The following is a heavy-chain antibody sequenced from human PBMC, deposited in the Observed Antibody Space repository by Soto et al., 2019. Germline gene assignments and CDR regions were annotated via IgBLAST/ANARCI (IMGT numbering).Heavy chain of an antibody. J-gene: IGHJ4*02. CDR2: ISGSGGST. Sequence: EVQLLESGGGLVQPGGSLRLSCAASGFTFSSYAMSWVRQAPGKGLEWVSAISGSGGSTYYADSVKGRFTISRDNSKNTLYLKMNSLRAEDTAVYYCAKAPGAIYGSEHNWGQGTLVTVSS. CDR3: AKAPGAIYGSEHN. CDR1: GFTFSSYA. V-gene: IGHV3-23*01. D-gene: IGHD3-10*01.